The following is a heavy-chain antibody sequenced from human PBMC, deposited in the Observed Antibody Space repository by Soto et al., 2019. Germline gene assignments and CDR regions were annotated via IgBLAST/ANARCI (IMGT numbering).Heavy chain of an antibody. V-gene: IGHV5-51*01. D-gene: IGHD3-10*01. CDR3: ARFGFPGANYFDS. CDR2: IYPGDSET. CDR1: GYNFTTVW. J-gene: IGHJ4*02. Sequence: PGEAVKISWKGSGYNFTTVWIGWVRQMPGKGLEGVGMIYPGDSETKYRPDFEGQVTISADRSTNTAYLQWRTLTASDPALYYCARFGFPGANYFDSWGLGTLVTVSS.